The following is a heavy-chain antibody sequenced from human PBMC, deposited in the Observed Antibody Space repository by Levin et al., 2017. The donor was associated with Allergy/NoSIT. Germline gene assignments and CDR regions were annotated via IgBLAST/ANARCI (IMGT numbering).Heavy chain of an antibody. D-gene: IGHD5-18*01. J-gene: IGHJ6*02. Sequence: AASVKVSCKASGYTFTSYDINWVRQATGQGLEWMGWMNPNSGNTGYAQKFQGRVTMTRNTSISTAYMELSSLRSEDTAVYYCARYHYPGYSYGYYYYGMDVWGQGTTVTVSS. CDR1: GYTFTSYD. V-gene: IGHV1-8*01. CDR2: MNPNSGNT. CDR3: ARYHYPGYSYGYYYYGMDV.